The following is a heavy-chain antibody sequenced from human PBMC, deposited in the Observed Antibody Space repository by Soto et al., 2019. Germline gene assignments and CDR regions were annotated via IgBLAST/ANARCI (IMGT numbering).Heavy chain of an antibody. CDR3: ARSVIADY. D-gene: IGHD6-13*01. CDR1: GYTFTSDY. Sequence: QVQLVQSGAEVKKPGASVKVSCKASGYTFTSDYINWVRQAPGQGLEWMGIINPSGGTTNYAQKFQGRVTMTGATSTSTVYMELTSLRSDDTAVYYCARSVIADYWGQGTLVTVSS. CDR2: INPSGGTT. J-gene: IGHJ4*02. V-gene: IGHV1-46*03.